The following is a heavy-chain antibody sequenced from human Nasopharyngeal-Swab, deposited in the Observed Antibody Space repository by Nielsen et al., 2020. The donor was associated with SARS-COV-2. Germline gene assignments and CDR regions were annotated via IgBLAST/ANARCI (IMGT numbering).Heavy chain of an antibody. CDR1: GYSISSGYY. D-gene: IGHD6-19*01. CDR2: IYHSGST. Sequence: LRLSCTVSGYSISSGYYWGWIRQPPGKGLEWIGSIYHSGSTYYNPSLKSRVTISVDTSKNQFSLKLSSVTAADTAVYYCARGGYSSGWVVYWGQGTLVTVSS. J-gene: IGHJ4*02. CDR3: ARGGYSSGWVVY. V-gene: IGHV4-38-2*02.